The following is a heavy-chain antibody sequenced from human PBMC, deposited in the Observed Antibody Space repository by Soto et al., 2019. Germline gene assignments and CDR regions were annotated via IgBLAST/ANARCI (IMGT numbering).Heavy chain of an antibody. Sequence: GSLRLSCAASGFTVTTSQMNWVRQAPGKGLEWVSVVYSGGSTYYAASVKGRFTISRDTSKNTLFLQMNNLRVEDTAVYFFSIMGRHASRCTLFPRRPFDRWG. CDR2: VYSGGST. J-gene: IGHJ5*02. CDR3: SIMGRHASRCTLFPRRPFDR. V-gene: IGHV3-53*01. CDR1: GFTVTTSQ. D-gene: IGHD2-8*01.